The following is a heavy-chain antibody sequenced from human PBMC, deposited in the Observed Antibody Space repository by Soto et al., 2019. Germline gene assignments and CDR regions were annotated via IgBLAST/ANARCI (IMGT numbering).Heavy chain of an antibody. Sequence: TLSLTCAVYGGSFSGYYWSWIRQPPGKGLEWIGEINHSGSTNYNLSLKSRVTISVDTSKNQFSLKLSSVTAADTAVYYCARSGRVHDFWSGSYYGMDVWGQGTTVTVSS. CDR1: GGSFSGYY. CDR2: INHSGST. CDR3: ARSGRVHDFWSGSYYGMDV. V-gene: IGHV4-34*01. D-gene: IGHD3-3*01. J-gene: IGHJ6*02.